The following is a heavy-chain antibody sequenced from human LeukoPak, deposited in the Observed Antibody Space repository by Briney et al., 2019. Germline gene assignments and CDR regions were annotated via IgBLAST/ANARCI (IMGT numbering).Heavy chain of an antibody. Sequence: ASVKVSCKASGYTFTSYDINWVRQATGQGLEWMGWMNPNSGNTGYAQKFQGRVTMTRNTSISTAYMELSSLRSEDTAVYYCATGSGSYSERAYFQHWGQGTLVTVSS. J-gene: IGHJ1*01. D-gene: IGHD1-26*01. CDR1: GYTFTSYD. V-gene: IGHV1-8*01. CDR2: MNPNSGNT. CDR3: ATGSGSYSERAYFQH.